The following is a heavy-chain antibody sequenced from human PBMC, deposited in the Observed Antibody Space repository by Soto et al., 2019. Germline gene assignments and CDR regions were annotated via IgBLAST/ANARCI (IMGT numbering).Heavy chain of an antibody. D-gene: IGHD2-2*01. Sequence: PGGSLRLSCAASGFTFSSYAMSWVRQAPGKGLERVSVISGSGGSTYYADSVKGRFTISRDNSKNTLYLQMNSLRAEDTAVYYCAKGSSPSCYGACDYWGQETLVTVSS. CDR2: ISGSGGST. CDR3: AKGSSPSCYGACDY. V-gene: IGHV3-23*01. J-gene: IGHJ4*02. CDR1: GFTFSSYA.